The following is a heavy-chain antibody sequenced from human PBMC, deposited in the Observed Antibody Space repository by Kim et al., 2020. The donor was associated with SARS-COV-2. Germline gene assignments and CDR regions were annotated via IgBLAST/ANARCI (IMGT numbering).Heavy chain of an antibody. Sequence: SETLSLTCAVYGGSFSGYYWSWIRQPPGKGLEWIGEINHSGSTNYNPSLKSRVTISVDTSKNQFSLQLSSVTAADTAVYYCERGPGRRGYCSSTSCYTETEDYYSSGMDAWGPGTTVTVSS. CDR2: INHSGST. V-gene: IGHV4-34*01. J-gene: IGHJ6*02. CDR3: ERGPGRRGYCSSTSCYTETEDYYSSGMDA. D-gene: IGHD2-2*02. CDR1: GGSFSGYY.